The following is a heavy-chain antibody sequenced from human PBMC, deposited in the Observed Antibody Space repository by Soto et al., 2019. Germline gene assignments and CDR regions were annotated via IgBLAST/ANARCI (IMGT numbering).Heavy chain of an antibody. V-gene: IGHV4-38-2*01. Sequence: PSETLSLTCAVSGYSISSGYYWGWIRQSPGEGLEWIGSIYHSGSTNYNPSLKSRVTISVDTSKNQFSLKLSSVTAADTAVYYCARVRWDAFDIWGQGTMVTVSS. CDR1: GYSISSGYY. CDR2: IYHSGST. J-gene: IGHJ3*02. CDR3: ARVRWDAFDI.